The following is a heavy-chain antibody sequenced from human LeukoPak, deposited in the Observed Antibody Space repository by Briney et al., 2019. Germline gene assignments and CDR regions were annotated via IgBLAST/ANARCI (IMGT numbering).Heavy chain of an antibody. CDR1: GFTFNYYS. Sequence: NSGGSLRLSCAASGFTFNYYSMNWVRQAPGKGLEWVSSITSLGNYIYYADSLKGRFTISRDNAKNSLYLQMNSLRAEDTAMYYCARDGSSWDFDYWGQGTLVTVSS. D-gene: IGHD6-6*01. CDR2: ITSLGNYI. V-gene: IGHV3-21*01. CDR3: ARDGSSWDFDY. J-gene: IGHJ4*02.